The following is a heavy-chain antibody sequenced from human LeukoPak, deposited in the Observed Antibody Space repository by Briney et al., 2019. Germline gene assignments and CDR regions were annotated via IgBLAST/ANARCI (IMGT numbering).Heavy chain of an antibody. CDR2: INPNSGGT. Sequence: ASVKVSCKASGYTFTGYYMHWVRQAPGQGLERMGWINPNSGGTNYAQKFQGRVTMTRDTSISTAYMELRSLRSDDTAVYYCARSLRGGSYYDYWGQGTLVTVSS. V-gene: IGHV1-2*02. CDR3: ARSLRGGSYYDY. D-gene: IGHD1-26*01. J-gene: IGHJ4*02. CDR1: GYTFTGYY.